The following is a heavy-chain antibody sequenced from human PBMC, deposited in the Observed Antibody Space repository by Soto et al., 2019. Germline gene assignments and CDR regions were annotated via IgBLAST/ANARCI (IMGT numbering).Heavy chain of an antibody. CDR2: IYNSGLI. Sequence: SETLSLTCTVSGASVSSGGYYWSGIRQHPEKGLEWIGYIYNSGLISYNPSLKSRIVVSRDTSRNQLSLKVTSVTAADTAVYFCARSRRGAVATFDLWGQGTPVTVSS. CDR3: ARSRRGAVATFDL. D-gene: IGHD2-15*01. J-gene: IGHJ4*02. CDR1: GASVSSGGYY. V-gene: IGHV4-31*03.